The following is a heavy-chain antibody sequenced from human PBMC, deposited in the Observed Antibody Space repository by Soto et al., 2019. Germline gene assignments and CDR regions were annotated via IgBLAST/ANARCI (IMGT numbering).Heavy chain of an antibody. V-gene: IGHV3-11*01. CDR3: ARDSGYDYPLFDY. Sequence: PGVSLRLSRAASGFKFSDYDMRCIRQAPGKGLEWVSYISSSGSTIYYADSVKGRFTISRDNAKNSLYLQMNSLRAEDTAVYYCARDSGYDYPLFDYWGQGTLVTVSS. D-gene: IGHD5-12*01. J-gene: IGHJ4*02. CDR1: GFKFSDYD. CDR2: ISSSGSTI.